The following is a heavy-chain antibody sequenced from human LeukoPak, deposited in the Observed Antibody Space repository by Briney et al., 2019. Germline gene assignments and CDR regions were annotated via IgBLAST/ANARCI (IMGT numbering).Heavy chain of an antibody. CDR1: GFTFGDYY. CDR3: ARDRGRSSHHDY. V-gene: IGHV3-11*05. D-gene: IGHD6-13*01. CDR2: ISSSSSYT. J-gene: IGHJ4*02. Sequence: GGSLRLSCAASGFTFGDYYMSWIRQAPGKGLEWASYISSSSSYTNYADSVKGRFTISRDNAKNSLYLQMNSLRAEDTAVYYCARDRGRSSHHDYWGQGTLVTVSS.